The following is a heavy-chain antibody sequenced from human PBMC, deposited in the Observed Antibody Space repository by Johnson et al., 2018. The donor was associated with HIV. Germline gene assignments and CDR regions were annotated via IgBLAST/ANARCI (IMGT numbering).Heavy chain of an antibody. CDR2: ISYVGTNK. V-gene: IGHV3-30*04. J-gene: IGHJ3*02. CDR3: ARDRGIAARPFRYAFDI. CDR1: GFTFSNSA. D-gene: IGHD6-6*01. Sequence: QVQLVESGGGVVQPGRSLRLSCAASGFTFSNSAMHWVRQAPGKGLEWVAVISYVGTNKYYADSVKGRFTISRDNSKNTLYLQMNSLRAEDTAVYYCARDRGIAARPFRYAFDIWGQGTMVTVSS.